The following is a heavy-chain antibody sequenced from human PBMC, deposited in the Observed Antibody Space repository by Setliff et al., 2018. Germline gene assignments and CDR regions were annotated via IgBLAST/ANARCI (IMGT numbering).Heavy chain of an antibody. Sequence: GASVKVSCKASGYTFTDYGVTWVRQAPGQGLEWVGWISPYGGNTYYAPKFQGRITMTTDTSTTTAYMELKSLRSDDTAIYYCSRLVRYCTRTSCQRLSGDDYWGQGALVTVSS. CDR2: ISPYGGNT. J-gene: IGHJ4*02. CDR1: GYTFTDYG. CDR3: SRLVRYCTRTSCQRLSGDDY. D-gene: IGHD2-2*01. V-gene: IGHV1-18*01.